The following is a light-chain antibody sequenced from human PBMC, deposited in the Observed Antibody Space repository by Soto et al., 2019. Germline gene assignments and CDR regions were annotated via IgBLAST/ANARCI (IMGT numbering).Light chain of an antibody. J-gene: IGKJ2*01. Sequence: AIQMTQSPSSLSASVGDRVTITCRASKGIRNDLGWYQQKPGKAPKFLIYGASSLQSGVPLRFSGSGSGTDFTLTINSLQPEDFATYYCLQDSHYPYTFGQGTKMVLK. CDR1: KGIRND. CDR2: GAS. CDR3: LQDSHYPYT. V-gene: IGKV1-6*01.